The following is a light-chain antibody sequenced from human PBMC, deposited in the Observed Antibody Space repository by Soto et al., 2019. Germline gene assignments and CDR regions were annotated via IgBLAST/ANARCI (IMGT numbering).Light chain of an antibody. CDR2: DSS. Sequence: EIVLTQSPGTLPLSPGKSAPLSCRASQSVSSSYLAWYQQKPGQPPRLLIYDSSTRATGFPDRFSGSGSGTDFTLTIIRLEPEDFAVYYCQQYDISPWTFGQGTKVDIK. V-gene: IGKV3-20*01. J-gene: IGKJ1*01. CDR3: QQYDISPWT. CDR1: QSVSSSY.